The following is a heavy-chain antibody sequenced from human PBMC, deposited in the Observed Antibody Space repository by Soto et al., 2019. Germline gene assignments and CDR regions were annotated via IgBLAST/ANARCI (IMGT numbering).Heavy chain of an antibody. CDR1: GFSLSTSGVG. V-gene: IGHV2-5*02. CDR2: IYWDDDK. J-gene: IGHJ6*02. CDR3: AHVLVVVANYDMDV. Sequence: QITLKESGPTLVKPTQTLTLTCTFSGFSLSTSGVGVGWIRQPPGKALEWLALIYWDDDKRYSPSLTSRLTITKYTSKNQVVLTMTNMDPVDTATYYCAHVLVVVANYDMDVWGQGTTVTVSS. D-gene: IGHD2-15*01.